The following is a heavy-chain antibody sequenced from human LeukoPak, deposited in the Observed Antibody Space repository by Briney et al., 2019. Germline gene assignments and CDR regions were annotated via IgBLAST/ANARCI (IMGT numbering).Heavy chain of an antibody. V-gene: IGHV1-69*04. D-gene: IGHD3-22*01. J-gene: IGHJ1*01. CDR3: ARDDSEREYLHD. CDR1: GGTFSNYV. Sequence: ASVRVSCKASGGTFSNYVISWVRQAPGQGLEWMGRITPIFGITNYAQKFQGRVTVVADKSTSTFYMELSSLTSEDTALYYCARDDSEREYLHDWGQGTLVTVSS. CDR2: ITPIFGIT.